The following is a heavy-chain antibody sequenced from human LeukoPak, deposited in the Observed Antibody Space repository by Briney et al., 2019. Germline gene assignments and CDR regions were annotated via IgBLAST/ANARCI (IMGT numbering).Heavy chain of an antibody. V-gene: IGHV1-18*01. CDR3: ARDGGITMIVVDEHALDY. CDR1: GYTFTNYG. J-gene: IGHJ4*02. Sequence: SVKVSCKASGYTFTNYGINWVRQAPGQGLEWMGWISVYNGNTNYAQKLQGRFTMTTDTSTSTAYMELRSLRSDDTAVYYCARDGGITMIVVDEHALDYWGQGTLVTVSS. D-gene: IGHD3-22*01. CDR2: ISVYNGNT.